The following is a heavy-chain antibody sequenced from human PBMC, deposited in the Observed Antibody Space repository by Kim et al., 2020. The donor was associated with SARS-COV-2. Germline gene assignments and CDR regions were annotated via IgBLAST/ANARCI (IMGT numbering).Heavy chain of an antibody. J-gene: IGHJ4*02. Sequence: GGSLRLSCAASGFTFSNYWMSWVRQAPGKGLEWVANIKGDGSEKYYVDSVGGRFTISRDNAKNSLFLQMNSLRVEDTAVYYCTSWGAGNYWGPGTLVTVSS. CDR1: GFTFSNYW. CDR2: IKGDGSEK. CDR3: TSWGAGNY. V-gene: IGHV3-7*01. D-gene: IGHD6-13*01.